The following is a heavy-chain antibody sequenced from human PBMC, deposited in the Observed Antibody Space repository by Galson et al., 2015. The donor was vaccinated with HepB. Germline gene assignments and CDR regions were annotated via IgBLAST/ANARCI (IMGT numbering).Heavy chain of an antibody. Sequence: SVKVSCKASGYTFISYGVIWVRQAPGQGLEWMGWISTYNGNTKYAQKFQGRVTMTTDTSTSTAYMDLRSLRSDDTAVYYCVRDAGRYCSGASCYPVYDYWGQGTLVTVSS. D-gene: IGHD2-15*01. J-gene: IGHJ4*02. V-gene: IGHV1-18*01. CDR3: VRDAGRYCSGASCYPVYDY. CDR1: GYTFISYG. CDR2: ISTYNGNT.